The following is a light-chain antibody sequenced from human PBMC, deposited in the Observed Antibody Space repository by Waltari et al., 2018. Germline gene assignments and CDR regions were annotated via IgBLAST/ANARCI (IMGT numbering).Light chain of an antibody. CDR3: CSYAGNCTVV. CDR1: SSDVGSYDL. CDR2: EVN. J-gene: IGLJ2*01. V-gene: IGLV2-23*02. Sequence: QSALTQPASVSGSPGQSITISCTGTSSDVGSYDLVSWYQQHPGKAPILMIYEVNKRPSGVSHRFSGSRSGNTASLTISGLQAEDEADYHCCSYAGNCTVVFGGGTKLTVL.